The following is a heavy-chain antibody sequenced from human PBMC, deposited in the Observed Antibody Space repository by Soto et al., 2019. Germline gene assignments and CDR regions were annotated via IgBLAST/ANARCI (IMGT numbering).Heavy chain of an antibody. CDR3: ARVVGSCSGGSCYGFDY. V-gene: IGHV4-34*01. CDR1: GGSFSGYY. CDR2: INHSGST. J-gene: IGHJ4*02. Sequence: QVQLQQWGAGLLKPSETLSLTCADYGGSFSGYYWSWIRQPPGKGLEWIGEINHSGSTNYNPSLKSRVTISVDTSKNQFSLKLSSVTAADTAVYYCARVVGSCSGGSCYGFDYWGQGTLVTVSS. D-gene: IGHD2-15*01.